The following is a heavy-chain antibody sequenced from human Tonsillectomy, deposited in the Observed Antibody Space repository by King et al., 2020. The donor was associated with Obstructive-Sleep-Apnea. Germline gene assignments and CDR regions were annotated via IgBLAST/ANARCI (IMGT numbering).Heavy chain of an antibody. CDR2: ISGSGGST. J-gene: IGHJ4*02. Sequence: QLVQSGGGLVQPGGSLRLSCAASGFTFSSYAMSWVRQAPGKGLEWVSAISGSGGSTYYADSVKGRFTISRDNSKNTLYLQMNSLRAEDTAVYYCAKVSTPPSGSYLGNQFDYWGQGTLVTVSS. D-gene: IGHD1-26*01. V-gene: IGHV3-23*04. CDR3: AKVSTPPSGSYLGNQFDY. CDR1: GFTFSSYA.